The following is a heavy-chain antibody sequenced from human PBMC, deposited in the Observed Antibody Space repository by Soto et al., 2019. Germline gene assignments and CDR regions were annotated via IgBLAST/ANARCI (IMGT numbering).Heavy chain of an antibody. Sequence: QVQLVESGGGVVQPGRSLRLSCAASGFTFSSYAMHWVRQAPGKGLEWVAVISYDGSNKYYADSVKGRFTISRDNSRNTLYLKMNSLRAEDTAVYYCARDRAVTKARYYYYYGMDVWGQGTTVTVSS. J-gene: IGHJ6*02. CDR1: GFTFSSYA. V-gene: IGHV3-30-3*01. CDR3: ARDRAVTKARYYYYYGMDV. CDR2: ISYDGSNK. D-gene: IGHD4-4*01.